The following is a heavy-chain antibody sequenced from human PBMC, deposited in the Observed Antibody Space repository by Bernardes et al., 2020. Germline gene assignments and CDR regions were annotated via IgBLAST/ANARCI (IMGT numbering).Heavy chain of an antibody. J-gene: IGHJ3*02. CDR3: ARDFSGVVEHAFDI. D-gene: IGHD1-26*01. CDR1: GFTFSDYY. Sequence: GGSLRLSCAASGFTFSDYYMSWIRQAPGKGLEWVSYISSSGSTIYYADSVKGRFTISRDNAKNSLYLQMNSLRAEDTAVYYCARDFSGVVEHAFDIWGQGTMVTVSS. CDR2: ISSSGSTI. V-gene: IGHV3-11*01.